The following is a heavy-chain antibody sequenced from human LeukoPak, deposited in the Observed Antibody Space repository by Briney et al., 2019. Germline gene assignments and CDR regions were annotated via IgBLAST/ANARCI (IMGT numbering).Heavy chain of an antibody. J-gene: IGHJ3*02. D-gene: IGHD6-13*01. CDR3: ARVKYSSSRGAFDI. V-gene: IGHV3-23*01. Sequence: PGGSLRLSRAASGFSLSSHGMSWVRPAPWKGPEWVSSISSGSDYTFYADSVKGRFTISRDNSKNTLYLQMNSLRAEDTAVYYCARVKYSSSRGAFDIWGQGTMVTVSS. CDR2: ISSGSDYT. CDR1: GFSLSSHG.